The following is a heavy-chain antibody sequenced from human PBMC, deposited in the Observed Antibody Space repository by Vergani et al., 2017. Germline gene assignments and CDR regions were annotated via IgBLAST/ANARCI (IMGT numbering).Heavy chain of an antibody. D-gene: IGHD6-6*01. Sequence: QVQLVESGGGVVQPGRSLRLSCAASGFTFSSYAMHWVRQAPGKGLEWVAVISYDGSNKYYADSVKGRFTISRDNSKNTLYLQMNSLRAEDTAVYYCARDLVGSSSNYYYYYMDVWGKGP. CDR3: ARDLVGSSSNYYYYYMDV. J-gene: IGHJ6*03. CDR2: ISYDGSNK. CDR1: GFTFSSYA. V-gene: IGHV3-30*01.